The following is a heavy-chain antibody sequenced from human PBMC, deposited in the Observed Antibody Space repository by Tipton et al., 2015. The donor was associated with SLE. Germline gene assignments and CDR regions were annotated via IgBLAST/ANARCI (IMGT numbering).Heavy chain of an antibody. V-gene: IGHV3-21*01. CDR1: VLTFSNYS. Sequence: SLRLSCVGSVLTFSNYSMNWIRPGPGRGLEWASSISSGGRRHMYYADSVKGRFTISRDNANNSLYLQMDSLRAEDTAVYYCASNYLYRNSYGYRLGYWDQGPLV. CDR2: ISSGGRRHM. J-gene: IGHJ4*02. CDR3: ASNYLYRNSYGYRLGY. D-gene: IGHD5-18*01.